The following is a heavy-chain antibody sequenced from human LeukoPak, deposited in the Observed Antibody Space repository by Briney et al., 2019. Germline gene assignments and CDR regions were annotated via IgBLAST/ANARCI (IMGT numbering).Heavy chain of an antibody. Sequence: RGPLRLSCAASGFTFSKGLEWISAISGNGGDTYYADSVKGRFTISRGNSKNTLYLQMNSLRAEDTAVYYCAKGQVSVGASLRFDYWGQGTLVTVSS. CDR2: ISGNGGDT. D-gene: IGHD1-26*01. V-gene: IGHV3-23*01. J-gene: IGHJ4*02. CDR3: AKGQVSVGASLRFDY. CDR1: GFTFS.